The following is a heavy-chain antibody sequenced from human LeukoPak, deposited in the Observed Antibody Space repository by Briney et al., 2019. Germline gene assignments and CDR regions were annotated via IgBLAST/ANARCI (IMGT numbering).Heavy chain of an antibody. CDR1: GGSISSVSYY. J-gene: IGHJ6*04. V-gene: IGHV4-39*07. Sequence: PSETLSLTCTVSGGSISSVSYYWGWIRQPPGKGLEWIGSIYYSGGTYYNPSLKSRVTISVDTSKNQFSLKLSSVTAADTAVYYCARVVVVTAISLDVWGKGTTVTVSS. CDR2: IYYSGGT. D-gene: IGHD2-21*02. CDR3: ARVVVVTAISLDV.